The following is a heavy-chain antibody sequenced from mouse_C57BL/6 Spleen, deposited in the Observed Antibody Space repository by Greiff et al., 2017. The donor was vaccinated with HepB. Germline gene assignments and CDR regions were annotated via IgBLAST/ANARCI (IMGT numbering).Heavy chain of an antibody. CDR2: IYPGSGST. CDR3: ASYDGIYAMDY. CDR1: GYTFTSYW. V-gene: IGHV1-55*01. Sequence: QVRLQQPGAELVKPGASVKMSCKASGYTFTSYWITWVKQRPGQGLEWIGDIYPGSGSTNYNEKFKSKATLTVDTSSSIDYMQLSSLTSEDSAGYYCASYDGIYAMDYWGQGTSVTVSS. D-gene: IGHD2-12*01. J-gene: IGHJ4*01.